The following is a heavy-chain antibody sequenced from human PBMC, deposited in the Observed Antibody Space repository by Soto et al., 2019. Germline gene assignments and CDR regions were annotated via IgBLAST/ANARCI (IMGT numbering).Heavy chain of an antibody. CDR3: AGMSPRGDFDY. V-gene: IGHV1-69*12. J-gene: IGHJ4*02. CDR1: GGTFSSYA. CDR2: IIPIFGTA. Sequence: QVQLVQYGAEVKKPGSSVKVSCKASGGTFSSYAISWVRQAPGQGFEWMGGIIPIFGTANYAQKFQGRVTITADESTRTAYMELSSLRSEGTAVYYCAGMSPRGDFDYGGQGTLDTVSS. D-gene: IGHD3-16*01.